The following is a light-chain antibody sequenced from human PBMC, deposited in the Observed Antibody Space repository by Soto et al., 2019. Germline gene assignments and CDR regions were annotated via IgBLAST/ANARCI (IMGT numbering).Light chain of an antibody. Sequence: EIVLTQSPATLSLSPGERATLSCRASQSVSSYLAWYQQKPGQAPRRRIYDASNMATGIPARFSGSGSGTDFTLTSSSLEPEDFAVYYCQQRSNWPLYTFGRGTKLEIK. CDR2: DAS. CDR3: QQRSNWPLYT. V-gene: IGKV3-11*01. CDR1: QSVSSY. J-gene: IGKJ2*01.